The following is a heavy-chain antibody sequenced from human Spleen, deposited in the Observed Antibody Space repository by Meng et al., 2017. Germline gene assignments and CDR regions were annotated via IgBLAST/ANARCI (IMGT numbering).Heavy chain of an antibody. D-gene: IGHD6-13*01. V-gene: IGHV1-2*06. CDR2: INPNGGGT. Sequence: ASVKVSCKASGYTFTAYYIHWVRQAPGQGLEWVGRINPNGGGTDSALKFQGRVTMTRDTSISTAYMELSSLRSDDTAVYYCARDEDISAAGKLFGDYWGQGTLVTVSS. CDR1: GYTFTAYY. CDR3: ARDEDISAAGKLFGDY. J-gene: IGHJ4*02.